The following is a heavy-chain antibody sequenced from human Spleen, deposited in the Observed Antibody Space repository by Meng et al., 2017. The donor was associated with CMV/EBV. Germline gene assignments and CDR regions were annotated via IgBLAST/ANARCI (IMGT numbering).Heavy chain of an antibody. J-gene: IGHJ4*02. CDR1: GYTFINYD. D-gene: IGHD3/OR15-3a*01. CDR3: ARFTWTGYYLDY. Sequence: ASVKVSCKASGYTFINYDINWVRQAPGQGLEWMAWMNPNTGNRGFAQKFQGRVTLTKNTSISTAYMELSSLKSEDTAIYYCARFTWTGYYLDYWGQGTLVTVSS. CDR2: MNPNTGNR. V-gene: IGHV1-8*03.